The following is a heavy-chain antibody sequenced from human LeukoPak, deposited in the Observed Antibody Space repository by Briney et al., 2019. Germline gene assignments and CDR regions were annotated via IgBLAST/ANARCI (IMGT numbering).Heavy chain of an antibody. D-gene: IGHD3-10*01. Sequence: PSETLSLTCTVSGGSISSYYWSWIRQPPGKGLEWLGYIYYSGSTNYNPSLKSRVTISVDTSKNQFSLKLSSVTAADTAVYYCARVEYGSGSYYNGGTRYYFDYWGQGTLVTVSS. J-gene: IGHJ4*02. CDR2: IYYSGST. CDR3: ARVEYGSGSYYNGGTRYYFDY. V-gene: IGHV4-59*01. CDR1: GGSISSYY.